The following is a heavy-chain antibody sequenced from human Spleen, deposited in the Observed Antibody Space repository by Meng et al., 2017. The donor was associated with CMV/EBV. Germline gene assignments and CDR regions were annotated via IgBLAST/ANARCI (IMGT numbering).Heavy chain of an antibody. J-gene: IGHJ6*02. CDR2: ISFDGNNK. V-gene: IGHV3-30*03. CDR1: GFVFSSYG. D-gene: IGHD2-2*01. CDR3: ARALCVGTSCYSGMDV. Sequence: SCAASGFVFSSYGMHWVRQAPGRGLEWVTVISFDGNNKFYADSVKGRFTISRDNAKNSLYLQMNSLRAEDTAVYYCARALCVGTSCYSGMDVWGQGTTVTVSS.